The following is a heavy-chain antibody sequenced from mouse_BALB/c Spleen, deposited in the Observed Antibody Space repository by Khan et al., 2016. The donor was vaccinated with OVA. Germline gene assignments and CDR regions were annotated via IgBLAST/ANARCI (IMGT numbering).Heavy chain of an antibody. Sequence: QIQLVQSGPELKKPGETVRISCKASGYTFTTAGIQWVQKMPGKGLKWIGWINTHSGVPKYAEDFKGRFAFSLEISVNTAYLQITYLKNEDTATSFCARGGSAYYRDDGGAMEYWGQGTSVTVSS. D-gene: IGHD2-14*01. V-gene: IGHV9-4*02. J-gene: IGHJ4*01. CDR2: INTHSGVP. CDR3: ARGGSAYYRDDGGAMEY. CDR1: GYTFTTAG.